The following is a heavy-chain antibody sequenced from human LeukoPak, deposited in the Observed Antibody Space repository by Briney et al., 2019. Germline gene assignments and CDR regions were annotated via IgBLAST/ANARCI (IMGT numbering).Heavy chain of an antibody. Sequence: SVKVSCKASGGTFSSYAISWVRQAPGQGLEWMGGIIPIFGTANYAQKFQGRVTITADKSTSTAYMELSSLRSDDTAVYYCARVSRLLRTYDYWGQGTLVTVSS. CDR1: GGTFSSYA. J-gene: IGHJ4*02. CDR3: ARVSRLLRTYDY. CDR2: IIPIFGTA. V-gene: IGHV1-69*06. D-gene: IGHD4-23*01.